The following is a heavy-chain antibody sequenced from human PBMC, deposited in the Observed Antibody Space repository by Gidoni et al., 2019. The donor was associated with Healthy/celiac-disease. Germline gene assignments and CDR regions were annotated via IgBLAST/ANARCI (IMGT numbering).Heavy chain of an antibody. V-gene: IGHV4-34*01. D-gene: IGHD4-17*01. J-gene: IGHJ4*02. Sequence: QVQLQQWGAGLLKPSATLSLTCSVYGGSFSGYYWSWIRQPPGKGLEWIGEINHSGSTNYNPTLKSRVTISVETSKNQFSLKLSSVTAADTTVYYCARVDYGGKRGCDDWGQGTLVTVSS. CDR3: ARVDYGGKRGCDD. CDR2: INHSGST. CDR1: GGSFSGYY.